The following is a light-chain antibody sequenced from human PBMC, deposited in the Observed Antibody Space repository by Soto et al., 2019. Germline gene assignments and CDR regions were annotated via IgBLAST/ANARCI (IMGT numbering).Light chain of an antibody. Sequence: EIVLTQSPGTLSLSPGERATLSCRASQSVSSSYLAWYQQKPGQAPRLLIYGASSRATGIPDRFSGGGSGTDFTLTISRLEPEDFAGYYCQQYGSSSWTFGQGTTV. J-gene: IGKJ1*01. CDR3: QQYGSSSWT. CDR1: QSVSSSY. V-gene: IGKV3-20*01. CDR2: GAS.